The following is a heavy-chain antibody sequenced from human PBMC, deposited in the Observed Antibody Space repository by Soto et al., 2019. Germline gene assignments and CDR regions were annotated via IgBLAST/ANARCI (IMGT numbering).Heavy chain of an antibody. V-gene: IGHV3-30*03. J-gene: IGHJ4*02. CDR3: ERGTIVARQHLDY. Sequence: QVQLVESGGGVVQPGKSLRLSCAASGFTFSSYAMHWARQAPGKGLECVTGISIRGGDEYYAESVRGRFTVSRDDSKNTLYLQMYSLRVEDTAVYYCERGTIVARQHLDYWGQGTLVSVSS. D-gene: IGHD1-1*01. CDR1: GFTFSSYA. CDR2: ISIRGGDE.